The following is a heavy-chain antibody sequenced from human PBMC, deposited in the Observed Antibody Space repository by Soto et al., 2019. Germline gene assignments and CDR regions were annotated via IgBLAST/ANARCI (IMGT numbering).Heavy chain of an antibody. D-gene: IGHD3-9*01. CDR1: GFTFSSYG. Sequence: GGSLRLSCAASGFTFSSYGMHWVRQAPGKGLEWVAVIWYDGSNKYYADSVKGRFTISRDNSKNTLYLQMNSLRAEDTAVYYCANYYDILTGPTPTYGMDVWGQGTTVTVSS. V-gene: IGHV3-33*06. J-gene: IGHJ6*02. CDR2: IWYDGSNK. CDR3: ANYYDILTGPTPTYGMDV.